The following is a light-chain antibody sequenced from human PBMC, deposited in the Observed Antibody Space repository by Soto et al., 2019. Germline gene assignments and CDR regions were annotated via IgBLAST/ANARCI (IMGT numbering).Light chain of an antibody. Sequence: QSVLTQPPSASGSPGQSVTISCTGTSGVVGGYNYVSWYQQHPGKAPKLMIFEVSERPSGVPDRFSASKSGNTASLTVSGLQAEDEADYYCSSYAGSNNYVFGTGTTVTVL. CDR3: SSYAGSNNYV. CDR1: SGVVGGYNY. J-gene: IGLJ1*01. CDR2: EVS. V-gene: IGLV2-8*01.